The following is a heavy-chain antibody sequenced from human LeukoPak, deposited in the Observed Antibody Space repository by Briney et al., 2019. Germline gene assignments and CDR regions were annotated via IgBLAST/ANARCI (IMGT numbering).Heavy chain of an antibody. J-gene: IGHJ4*02. CDR2: IKQDGSEK. V-gene: IGHV3-7*03. Sequence: GSLRLSCAASGFTFSSYWMSWVRQAPGKGLEWVANIKQDGSEKYVDSVKGRFSISRDNAKNSLYLQMNSLRAEDTAVYYCAKDHYYGSGSSFDYWGQGTLVTVSS. CDR1: GFTFSSYW. D-gene: IGHD3-10*01. CDR3: AKDHYYGSGSSFDY.